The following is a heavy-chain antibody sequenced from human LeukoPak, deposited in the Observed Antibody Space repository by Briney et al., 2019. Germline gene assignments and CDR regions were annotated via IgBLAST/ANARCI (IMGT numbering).Heavy chain of an antibody. J-gene: IGHJ1*01. CDR2: ISYSGDT. D-gene: IGHD6-19*01. Sequence: PSETLSLTCSVSGGSVGSNYWSWVRQPPGKGLEWIGYISYSGDTKYNPSLKSRLSMSVDTSKNQCSLMLTSVTAADTAVYYCARGSGWYPHWGQGALVTVSS. CDR3: ARGSGWYPH. CDR1: GGSVGSNY. V-gene: IGHV4-59*02.